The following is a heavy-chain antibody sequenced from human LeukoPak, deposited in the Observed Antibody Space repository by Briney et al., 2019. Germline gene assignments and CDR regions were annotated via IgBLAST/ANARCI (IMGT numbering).Heavy chain of an antibody. V-gene: IGHV3-7*01. J-gene: IGHJ4*02. D-gene: IGHD6-6*01. Sequence: PGGSLRLSCAASGFTFSSYWMSWVRQAPGKGLEWVANIKQDGSEKYYVDSVKGRFTISRDNAKNSLYPQMNSLRAEDTAVYYCARGGGYSSSGYWGQGTLVTVSS. CDR1: GFTFSSYW. CDR2: IKQDGSEK. CDR3: ARGGGYSSSGY.